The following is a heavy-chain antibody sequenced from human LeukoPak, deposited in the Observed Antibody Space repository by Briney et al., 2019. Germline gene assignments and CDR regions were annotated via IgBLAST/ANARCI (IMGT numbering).Heavy chain of an antibody. CDR3: ARDDDADPYNYYYCMDV. D-gene: IGHD1-1*01. Sequence: ASVKVSCKASGYTFTSYGISWVRQAPGQGLEWMGWICAYNGNTNYAQTLQGRVTMTTDTSTSTAYMELRSLRSDDTAVYYCARDDDADPYNYYYCMDVWGKGTTVTVSS. CDR2: ICAYNGNT. CDR1: GYTFTSYG. J-gene: IGHJ6*04. V-gene: IGHV1-18*04.